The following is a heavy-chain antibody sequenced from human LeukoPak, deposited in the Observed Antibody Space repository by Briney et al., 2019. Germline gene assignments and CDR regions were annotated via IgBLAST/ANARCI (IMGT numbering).Heavy chain of an antibody. J-gene: IGHJ5*02. Sequence: PGGSLRLSSAASGFTFSSNWMSWVPQAPGKGMEWVANIKKDGSEKYYVVSVKGRITISRENAKNSLYLQMNSLRAEDTAVYYCAQTGAWGQGTLVTVSS. D-gene: IGHD1-14*01. CDR2: IKKDGSEK. CDR1: GFTFSSNW. V-gene: IGHV3-7*01. CDR3: AQTGA.